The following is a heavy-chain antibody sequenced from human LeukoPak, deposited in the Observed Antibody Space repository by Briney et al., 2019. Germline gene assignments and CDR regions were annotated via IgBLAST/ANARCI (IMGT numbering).Heavy chain of an antibody. CDR1: GFTFSSYS. CDR2: ISSSSSYI. J-gene: IGHJ4*02. D-gene: IGHD2-21*02. V-gene: IGHV3-21*01. CDR3: ARSPIVVVTASPTYFDY. Sequence: GGSPRLSCAASGFTFSSYSMNWVRQAPGKGLEWVSSISSSSSYIYYADSVKGRFTISRDNAKNSLYLQMNSLRAEDTTVYYCARSPIVVVTASPTYFDYWGQGTLVTVSS.